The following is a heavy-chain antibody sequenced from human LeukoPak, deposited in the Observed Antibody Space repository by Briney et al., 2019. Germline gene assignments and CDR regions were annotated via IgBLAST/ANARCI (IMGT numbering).Heavy chain of an antibody. J-gene: IGHJ4*02. CDR3: ARGELSYYYDSSGSPPGY. Sequence: ASVKVSCKASGYTFTSYYMHWVRQAPGQGLEWMGLINPSGGSTSYAQKFQGRVTMTRDTSTSTVYMELSSLRSEDTAVYYCARGELSYYYDSSGSPPGYWGQGTLVTVSS. CDR1: GYTFTSYY. V-gene: IGHV1-46*01. D-gene: IGHD3-22*01. CDR2: INPSGGST.